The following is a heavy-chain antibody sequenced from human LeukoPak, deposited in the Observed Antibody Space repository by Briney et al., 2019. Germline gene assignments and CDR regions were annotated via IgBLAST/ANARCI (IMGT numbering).Heavy chain of an antibody. D-gene: IGHD2-8*01. J-gene: IGHJ3*02. CDR2: MNPNSGNT. CDR1: GYTFTSYD. V-gene: IGHV1-8*01. Sequence: SVKVSCKASGYTFTSYDINWLRQATGQGLDWMGWMNPNSGNTGYAKKFQGRVTMTRNNSISTAYMELRSLRSEDTAVYYCARNGPSADDAFDIWGQGTMVTVSS. CDR3: ARNGPSADDAFDI.